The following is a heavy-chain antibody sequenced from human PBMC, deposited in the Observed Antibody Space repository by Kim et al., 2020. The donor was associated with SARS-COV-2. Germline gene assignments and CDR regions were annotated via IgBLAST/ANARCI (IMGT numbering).Heavy chain of an antibody. V-gene: IGHV1-69*13. CDR3: ACPQGIYLFDSSATKRRSLLDWYFDL. CDR2: IIPIFGTA. D-gene: IGHD3-22*01. J-gene: IGHJ2*01. CDR1: GGTFSSYA. Sequence: SVKVSCKASGGTFSSYAISWVRQAPGQGLEWMGGIIPIFGTANYAQKFQGRVTITADESTSTAYMELSSLRSEDTAVYYCACPQGIYLFDSSATKRRSLLDWYFDLWGRGTLVTVSS.